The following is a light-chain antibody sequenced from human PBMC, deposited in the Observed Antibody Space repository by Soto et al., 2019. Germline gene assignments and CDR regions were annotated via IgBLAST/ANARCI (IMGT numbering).Light chain of an antibody. CDR1: SGSVSTSYY. Sequence: QTVVTQEPSFSVSPGGTVTITCGLSSGSVSTSYYPSWYQQTPDQAPRTLIYSTNTRSSGVPDRFSGSILGNKAALTVTGAQADDESDYYCVLYMGGGISVFGGGTKLTVL. CDR3: VLYMGGGISV. J-gene: IGLJ3*02. V-gene: IGLV8-61*01. CDR2: STN.